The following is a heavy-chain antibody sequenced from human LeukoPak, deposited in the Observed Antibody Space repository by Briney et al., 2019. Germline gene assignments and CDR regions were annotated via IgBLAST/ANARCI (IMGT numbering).Heavy chain of an antibody. CDR3: AKSRDIVVVPAALYSQVEGFDY. CDR2: ISGSGGST. CDR1: GFTFSSYA. Sequence: PGGSLRLSCAASGFTFSSYAMSWVRQAPGKGLEWVSAISGSGGSTYYADSVKGRFTISRDNSKNTLYLQMNSLRAEDTAVYYCAKSRDIVVVPAALYSQVEGFDYWGQGTLVTVSS. V-gene: IGHV3-23*01. D-gene: IGHD2-2*01. J-gene: IGHJ4*02.